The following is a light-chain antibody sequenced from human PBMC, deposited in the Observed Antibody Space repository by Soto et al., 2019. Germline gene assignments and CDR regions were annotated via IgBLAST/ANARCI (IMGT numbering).Light chain of an antibody. CDR2: EVN. CDR1: SSDIGHYDY. CDR3: YSYAGSSTYV. J-gene: IGLJ1*01. Sequence: HSVLTQPASVSGSPGQSITISCTGTSSDIGHYDYVSWYQQLPDKAPKLIIHEVNKRPSGVSTRFSGSKSGNTASLTISGLQAEDDADYHCYSYAGSSTYVFGTGTKV. V-gene: IGLV2-23*02.